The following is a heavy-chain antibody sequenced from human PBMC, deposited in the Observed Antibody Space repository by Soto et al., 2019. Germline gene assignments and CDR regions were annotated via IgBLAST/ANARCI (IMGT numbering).Heavy chain of an antibody. D-gene: IGHD3-22*01. CDR1: GGTFSSYA. Sequence: ASVKVSCKASGGTFSSYAISWVRQAPGQGLEWMGGIIPIFGTANYAQKFQGRVTITADESTSTAYMGLSSLRSEETAVYYCARGGYYDSSGYYGHFDYWGQGTLVTVSS. CDR2: IIPIFGTA. CDR3: ARGGYYDSSGYYGHFDY. V-gene: IGHV1-69*13. J-gene: IGHJ4*02.